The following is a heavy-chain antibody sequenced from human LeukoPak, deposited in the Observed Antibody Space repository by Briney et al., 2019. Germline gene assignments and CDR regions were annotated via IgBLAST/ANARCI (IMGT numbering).Heavy chain of an antibody. J-gene: IGHJ4*02. CDR1: GGYISSYY. V-gene: IGHV4-4*07. CDR2: IYTSGST. Sequence: SETLSLTCTVSGGYISSYYWSWIRQPAGKGLEWIGHIYTSGSTNYNPSLKSRVTMSVDTSKNQFSLKLSSVAAADTAVYYCARDMGTAIFDYWGQGTLVTVSS. CDR3: ARDMGTAIFDY. D-gene: IGHD5-18*01.